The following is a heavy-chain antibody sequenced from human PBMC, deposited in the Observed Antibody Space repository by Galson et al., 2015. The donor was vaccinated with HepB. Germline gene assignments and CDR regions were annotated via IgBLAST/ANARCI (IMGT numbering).Heavy chain of an antibody. J-gene: IGHJ2*01. Sequence: HSGAEVKKLGESLTISCKGSGYNCTRYWGCWGRQVPSQSLEWMWIIYPGDSDTRYSRSFQGQVTISADKSISTAYLQWGTLKASDTAMYYCARLAGYSSSWRDRNWYFDLWGRGTLVTVSS. D-gene: IGHD6-13*01. V-gene: IGHV5-51*01. CDR3: ARLAGYSSSWRDRNWYFDL. CDR2: IYPGDSDT. CDR1: GYNCTRYW.